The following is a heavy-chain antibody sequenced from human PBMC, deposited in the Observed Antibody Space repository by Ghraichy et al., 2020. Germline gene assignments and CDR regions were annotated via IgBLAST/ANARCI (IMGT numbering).Heavy chain of an antibody. Sequence: RWVRQARGKGLGWVSRINSDGSSTSYADSVKGRFTISRDNAKNTLYLQMNSLRAKDAAVYYCAREYYDFWSGYFFDRYYYYYYMDVWGKGTTVTVSS. J-gene: IGHJ6*03. D-gene: IGHD3-3*01. CDR3: AREYYDFWSGYFFDRYYYYYYMDV. V-gene: IGHV3-74*01. CDR2: INSDGSST.